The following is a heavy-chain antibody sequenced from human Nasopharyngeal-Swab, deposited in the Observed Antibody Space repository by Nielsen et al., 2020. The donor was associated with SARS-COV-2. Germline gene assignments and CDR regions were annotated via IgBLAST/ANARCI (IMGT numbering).Heavy chain of an antibody. J-gene: IGHJ6*02. Sequence: KVGSKASGGTFSRYAISWERQAPGQGREWRGGIIPIFGTANYAQKFQGRVTITADKSTSTAYMELSSLRSEDTAVYYCARDRIEITIFGVVYYGMDVWGQGTTVTVSS. CDR3: ARDRIEITIFGVVYYGMDV. V-gene: IGHV1-69*06. CDR2: IIPIFGTA. D-gene: IGHD3-3*01. CDR1: GGTFSRYA.